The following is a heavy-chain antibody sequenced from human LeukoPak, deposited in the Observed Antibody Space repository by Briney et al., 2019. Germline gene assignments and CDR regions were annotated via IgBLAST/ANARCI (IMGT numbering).Heavy chain of an antibody. J-gene: IGHJ4*02. D-gene: IGHD6-13*01. Sequence: PGGSLRLSCAASGFTFSSYSMNWVRQAPGKGLEWVSIIYSGGSTYYAGSVKGRFTISRDNSKNTLYLQMNSLRAEDTAVYYCAKGENWQQLVHFWGQGTLVTVSS. V-gene: IGHV3-53*01. CDR2: IYSGGST. CDR3: AKGENWQQLVHF. CDR1: GFTFSSYS.